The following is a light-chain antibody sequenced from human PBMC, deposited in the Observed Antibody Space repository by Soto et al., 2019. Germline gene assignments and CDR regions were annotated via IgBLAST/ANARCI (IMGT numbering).Light chain of an antibody. CDR3: QQYDNWPRT. Sequence: EIFMTQSPATLSVSPGERVTFSCRASQSVSYYLAWYQQKPGQAPRLLIYGASSRATGIPDRFSGSGSGTEFTLTISSLQSEDFAVYYCQQYDNWPRTFGQGTRW. CDR1: QSVSYY. V-gene: IGKV3D-15*01. CDR2: GAS. J-gene: IGKJ1*01.